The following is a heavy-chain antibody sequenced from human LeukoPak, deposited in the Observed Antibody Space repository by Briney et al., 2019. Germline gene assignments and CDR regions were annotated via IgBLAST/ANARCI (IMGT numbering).Heavy chain of an antibody. V-gene: IGHV4-34*01. CDR1: GGSFSGYY. CDR2: INHSGST. J-gene: IGHJ5*02. CDR3: ARGHNWNYLISWFDP. Sequence: SETLSLTCAVYGGSFSGYYWSWIRQPPGKGLEWIGEINHSGSTNYNPSLKSRVTISVDTSKNQFSLKLSSVTAADTAVYYCARGHNWNYLISWFDPWGQGTLVTVSS. D-gene: IGHD1-7*01.